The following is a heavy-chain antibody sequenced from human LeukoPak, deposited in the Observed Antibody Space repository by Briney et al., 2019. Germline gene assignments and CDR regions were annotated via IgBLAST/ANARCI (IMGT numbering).Heavy chain of an antibody. CDR3: ARDAPLDSSGYAFDI. Sequence: KPSETLSLTCTVSGGSISSYYWSWIRQPPGKGLEWIGYIYYSGSTNYNPSLKSRVTISVDTSKNQFSPKLSSVTAADTAVYYCARDAPLDSSGYAFDIWGQGTMVTVSS. V-gene: IGHV4-59*01. CDR1: GGSISSYY. D-gene: IGHD6-19*01. J-gene: IGHJ3*02. CDR2: IYYSGST.